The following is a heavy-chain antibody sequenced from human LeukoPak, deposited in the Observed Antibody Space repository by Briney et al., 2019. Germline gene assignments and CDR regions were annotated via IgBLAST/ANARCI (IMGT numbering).Heavy chain of an antibody. CDR3: ARAGSHWHYVY. D-gene: IGHD3-10*01. CDR1: GFTFSGFS. V-gene: IGHV3-7*01. J-gene: IGHJ4*02. Sequence: GGSLRFSCAASGFTFSGFSMSWVRQSPTKGLEWVANIKQDGSERYYVDSVKGRFTISRDNAKNSLSLQMNNLRVEDTAVYYCARAGSHWHYVYWGQGTVVTVSS. CDR2: IKQDGSER.